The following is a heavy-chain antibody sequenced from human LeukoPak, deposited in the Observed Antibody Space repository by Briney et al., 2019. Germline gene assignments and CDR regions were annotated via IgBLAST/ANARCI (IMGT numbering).Heavy chain of an antibody. CDR1: GGSISSYY. V-gene: IGHV4-59*01. Sequence: PSETLSLTCTVSGGSISSYYWSWIRQPPGKGLEWIGYIYYSGSTNYNPSLKSRVTISVDTSKNQFSLKLSSVTAADTAVYYCVASDLLLPYYMDVWGKGTTVTVSS. CDR2: IYYSGST. CDR3: VASDLLLPYYMDV. J-gene: IGHJ6*03. D-gene: IGHD3-22*01.